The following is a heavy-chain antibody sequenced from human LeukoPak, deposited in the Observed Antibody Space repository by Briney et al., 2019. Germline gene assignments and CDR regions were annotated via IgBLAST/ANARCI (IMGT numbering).Heavy chain of an antibody. CDR1: GFTFSTYW. CDR2: IKSDGST. V-gene: IGHV3-74*01. D-gene: IGHD3-22*01. Sequence: PGGSLRLSCAASGFTFSTYWIHWVRQAPGKGLVWVSRIKSDGSTNYADSVKGRFTISRDNAKNTVSLQMKSLRHEDTGVYYCARAPSEIGGYYPEYFRHWGQGTLVTVSS. J-gene: IGHJ1*01. CDR3: ARAPSEIGGYYPEYFRH.